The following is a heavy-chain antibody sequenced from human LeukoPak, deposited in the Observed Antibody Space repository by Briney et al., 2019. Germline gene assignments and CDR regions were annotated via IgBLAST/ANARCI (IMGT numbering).Heavy chain of an antibody. D-gene: IGHD2-8*01. J-gene: IGHJ6*02. CDR2: INHSGST. CDR1: GGSFSGYY. V-gene: IGHV4-34*01. Sequence: SETLSLTCAVYGGSFSGYYWRWIRQPPGKGQEWIGEINHSGSTNYNPSLKSRVTISVDTSKNQFSLKLSSVTAADTAVYYCARGLMLYYYYGMDVWGQGTTVTVSS. CDR3: ARGLMLYYYYGMDV.